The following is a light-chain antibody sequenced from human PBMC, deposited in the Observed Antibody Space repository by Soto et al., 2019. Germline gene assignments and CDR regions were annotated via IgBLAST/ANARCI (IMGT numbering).Light chain of an antibody. J-gene: IGKJ1*01. CDR3: QQDGSSPPWT. CDR1: QSVSSSY. V-gene: IGKV3-20*01. Sequence: VLTQSAVTVALSPWERSTLSFSASQSVSSSYLAWYQQKPGQAPRLLIYGASSRATGIPDRFSGSGSGTDFTLTISRLEPEDVAVYYCQQDGSSPPWTFGQGTKVDIK. CDR2: GAS.